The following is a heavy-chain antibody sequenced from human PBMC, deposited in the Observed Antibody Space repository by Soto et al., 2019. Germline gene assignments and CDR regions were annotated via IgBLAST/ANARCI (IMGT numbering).Heavy chain of an antibody. Sequence: SETLSLTCAVYGGSFSGYYWSWIRQPPGKGLEWIGEINHSGSTNYNPSLKSRVTISVDTSKNQFSLKLSSVTAADTAVYYCARAPGDYYYYYMDVWGKGTTVTVSS. CDR1: GGSFSGYY. CDR3: ARAPGDYYYYYMDV. D-gene: IGHD1-1*01. V-gene: IGHV4-34*01. CDR2: INHSGST. J-gene: IGHJ6*03.